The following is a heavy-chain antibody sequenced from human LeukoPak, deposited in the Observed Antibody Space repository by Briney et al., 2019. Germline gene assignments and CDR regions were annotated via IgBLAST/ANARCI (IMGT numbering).Heavy chain of an antibody. J-gene: IGHJ4*02. CDR1: GFTFSNYA. D-gene: IGHD3-16*01. Sequence: PGGSLRLSCAASGFTFSNYAMTWVRQAPGKGLEWVSLISGSGGNTYYADSVKGRFTISRDNSKNTLYLQMNSLRVEDTAVYYCAKDVAGAPNPPFDYWGQGTLVTVSS. V-gene: IGHV3-23*01. CDR3: AKDVAGAPNPPFDY. CDR2: ISGSGGNT.